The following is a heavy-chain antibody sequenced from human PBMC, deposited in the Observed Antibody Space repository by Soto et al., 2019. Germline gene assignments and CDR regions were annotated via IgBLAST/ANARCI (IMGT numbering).Heavy chain of an antibody. J-gene: IGHJ4*02. CDR1: GFTFSSYA. V-gene: IGHV3-23*01. CDR3: ARRGGALGY. D-gene: IGHD3-16*01. CDR2: ITGSGSTT. Sequence: EVQLMESGGGLVQPGGSLRLSCAASGFTFSSYAMSWVRQAPGKGLEWVSVITGSGSTTYYADSVKGRFTISRDNSKNTLYLQMNSRRDEDTAVYYCARRGGALGYWGQGTLVTVSS.